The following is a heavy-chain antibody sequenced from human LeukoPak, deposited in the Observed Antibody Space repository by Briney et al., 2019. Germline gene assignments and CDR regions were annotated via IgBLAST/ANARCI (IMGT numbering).Heavy chain of an antibody. CDR3: ARGLAGY. V-gene: IGHV3-30-3*01. CDR2: ISNDGSNK. J-gene: IGHJ4*02. CDR1: GLAFCSYA. D-gene: IGHD6-19*01. Sequence: QSGGSLRLSCAASGLAFCSYAMDWVRQTPGKWMEWVAVISNDGSNKYYEDSVKSRFTTSRDNSKNTLYPQMNSLRAEDTAVYYCARGLAGYWGQGTLVIVSS.